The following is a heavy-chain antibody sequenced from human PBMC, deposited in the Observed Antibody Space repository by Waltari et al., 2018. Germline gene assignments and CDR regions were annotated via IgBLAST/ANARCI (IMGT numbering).Heavy chain of an antibody. CDR3: TRGPRTGNYEYGLDV. D-gene: IGHD3-3*01. CDR1: GFTFIDYW. V-gene: IGHV3-74*01. Sequence: EVQLLESGGGLVQPGESLSRSCAASGFTFIDYWLPWVRQAPGKGLVWVSRVKSDGSDTDSADFAKGRFTISRDNAKNTLYLQMKGLRGDDTAIYYCTRGPRTGNYEYGLDVWGQGTMVTVSS. J-gene: IGHJ3*01. CDR2: VKSDGSDT.